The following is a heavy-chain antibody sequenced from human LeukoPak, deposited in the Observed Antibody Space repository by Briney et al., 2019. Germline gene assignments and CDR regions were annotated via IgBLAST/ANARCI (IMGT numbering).Heavy chain of an antibody. CDR2: IYHSGST. D-gene: IGHD5-12*01. CDR1: GGSISSSNW. CDR3: ARRGRGRYSGYDWSSYRYYYYYMDV. Sequence: PSQSLSLTCAVSGGSISSSNWWCWVRQPPGKGLEWIAEIYHSGSTNYPPSLKRPVTISVDTSKNQCSLKLSSVTAADTAVYYCARRGRGRYSGYDWSSYRYYYYYMDVWGKGTTVTISS. V-gene: IGHV4-4*02. J-gene: IGHJ6*03.